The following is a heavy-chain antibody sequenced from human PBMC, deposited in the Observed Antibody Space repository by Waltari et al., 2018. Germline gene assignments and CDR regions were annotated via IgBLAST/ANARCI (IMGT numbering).Heavy chain of an antibody. CDR3: ARVLFYYDSSGYYPFDY. J-gene: IGHJ4*02. CDR2: MNPNSGNT. D-gene: IGHD3-22*01. V-gene: IGHV1-8*02. Sequence: QVQLVQSGAEVKKPGASVKVSCKASGYTFTSYDINWVRQATGQGLEWMGWMNPNSGNTGDAQKFQGRVTMTRNTSISTAYMELSSLRSEDTAVYYCARVLFYYDSSGYYPFDYWGQGTLVTVSS. CDR1: GYTFTSYD.